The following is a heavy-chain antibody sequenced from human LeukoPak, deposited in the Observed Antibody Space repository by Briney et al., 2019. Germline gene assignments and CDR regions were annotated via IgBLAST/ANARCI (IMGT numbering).Heavy chain of an antibody. CDR2: IYYSGST. Sequence: SETLSLTCTVSGGSISSYYWSWIRQPPGKGLEWIGYIYYSGSTNYNPSLKSRVTISEDTSKNQFSLKLSSVTAADTAVYYCARDLPYCGGDCYSGYDAFDIWGQGTMVTVSS. CDR3: ARDLPYCGGDCYSGYDAFDI. J-gene: IGHJ3*02. V-gene: IGHV4-59*01. CDR1: GGSISSYY. D-gene: IGHD2-21*01.